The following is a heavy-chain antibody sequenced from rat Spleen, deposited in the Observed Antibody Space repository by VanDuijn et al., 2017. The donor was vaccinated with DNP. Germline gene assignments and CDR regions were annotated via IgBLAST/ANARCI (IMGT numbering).Heavy chain of an antibody. CDR2: IRNKANSYTT. CDR3: ATHGAAISGYYAMDA. D-gene: IGHD1-2*01. Sequence: EVKLLESGGGLVQPGGSLRLSCAGSGFTFADFYMSWIRQSPGKAPEWLNFIRNKANSYTTEYNPSVKGRFTISRDDTQNVLYLQMNTLRAEDTATYYCATHGAAISGYYAMDAWGQGTSVTVSS. V-gene: IGHV7-6*01. CDR1: GFTFADFY. J-gene: IGHJ4*01.